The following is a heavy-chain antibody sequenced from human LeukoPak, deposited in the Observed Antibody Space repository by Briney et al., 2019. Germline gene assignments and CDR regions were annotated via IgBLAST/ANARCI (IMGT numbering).Heavy chain of an antibody. V-gene: IGHV3-21*01. CDR1: GFTFSSYS. CDR3: ARARRSMENDY. D-gene: IGHD1-1*01. CDR2: ISSSSSYI. J-gene: IGHJ4*02. Sequence: GGSLRLSCAASGFTFSSYSMNWVRQAPGKGLEWVSSISSSSSYIYYADSVKGQFTISRDNAKNSLYLQMNSLRAEDTAVYYCARARRSMENDYWGQGTLVTVSS.